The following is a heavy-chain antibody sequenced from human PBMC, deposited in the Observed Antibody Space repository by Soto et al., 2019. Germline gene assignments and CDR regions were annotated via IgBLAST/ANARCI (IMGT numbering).Heavy chain of an antibody. CDR1: GGTFSSYA. Sequence: SVKVSCKASGGTFSSYAISWVRQAPGQGLEWMGGIIPIFGTANYAQKFQGRVTITADESTSTAYMELSSLRSEDTAVYYCARLYCTNGVCRPGHAFDIWGQGPKVTVSS. D-gene: IGHD2-8*01. V-gene: IGHV1-69*13. J-gene: IGHJ3*02. CDR3: ARLYCTNGVCRPGHAFDI. CDR2: IIPIFGTA.